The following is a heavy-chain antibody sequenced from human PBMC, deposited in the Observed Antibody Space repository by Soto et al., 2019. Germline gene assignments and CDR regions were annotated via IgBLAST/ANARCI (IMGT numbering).Heavy chain of an antibody. J-gene: IGHJ5*02. CDR3: VFALVSPEGSYDP. D-gene: IGHD3-16*01. CDR2: ISPSSNYM. CDR1: GFTFSLFT. V-gene: IGHV3-21*01. Sequence: GGSLRLSCATSGFTFSLFTIAFFGHAPGKWLEWVSCISPSSNYMYYADSVKGRFTISRDNAKKSVYLQMNSLRAEDSVVYHCVFALVSPEGSYDPWGQGTPVTVSS.